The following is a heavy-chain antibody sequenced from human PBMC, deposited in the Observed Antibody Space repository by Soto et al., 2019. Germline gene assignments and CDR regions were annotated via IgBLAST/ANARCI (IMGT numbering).Heavy chain of an antibody. CDR2: ISYDGSNK. CDR1: GFTFSSYG. CDR3: AKDRGIAAAADY. D-gene: IGHD6-13*01. J-gene: IGHJ4*02. V-gene: IGHV3-30*18. Sequence: QVQLVESGGGVVQPGRSLRLSCAASGFTFSSYGMHWVRQAPGKGLEWVAVISYDGSNKYYADSVKGRFTISRDNSKNTLYLQMNSLRAEDTAVYYCAKDRGIAAAADYWGQGTLVTVSS.